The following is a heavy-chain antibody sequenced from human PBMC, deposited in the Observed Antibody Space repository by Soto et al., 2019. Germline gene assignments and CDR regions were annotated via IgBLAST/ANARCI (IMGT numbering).Heavy chain of an antibody. CDR1: GFTFTSYA. V-gene: IGHV3-23*01. Sequence: GGSLRLSCAVSGFTFTSYAMTWVRQAPGKGLEWVSAISGSGGSEFYADSVKGRSTISRDNSKNTLYLQMKSLRAEDTALYYCAKGDTKMITDYYAMDVWGQGTTVTVSS. D-gene: IGHD3-16*01. CDR2: ISGSGGSE. J-gene: IGHJ6*02. CDR3: AKGDTKMITDYYAMDV.